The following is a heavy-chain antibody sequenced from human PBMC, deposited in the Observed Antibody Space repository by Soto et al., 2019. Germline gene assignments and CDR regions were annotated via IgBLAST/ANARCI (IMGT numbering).Heavy chain of an antibody. D-gene: IGHD3-9*01. V-gene: IGHV3-9*01. CDR1: GFTFDDYA. Sequence: GGSLRLSCAASGFTFDDYAMHWVRQAPGKGLEWVSGISWNSGIIDYADSVKGRFTISRDDSTDTLYLQLTSLKTEDTAVYYYSTGYYDITFPFDHWGQGTLVTVSS. CDR2: ISWNSGII. CDR3: STGYYDITFPFDH. J-gene: IGHJ4*02.